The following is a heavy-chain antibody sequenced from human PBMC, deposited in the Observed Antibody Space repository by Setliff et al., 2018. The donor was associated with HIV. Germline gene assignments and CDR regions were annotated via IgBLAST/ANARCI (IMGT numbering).Heavy chain of an antibody. J-gene: IGHJ6*03. V-gene: IGHV1-69*06. CDR2: IIPIFGTA. Sequence: ASVKVSCKASGGTFSTYAISWVRQAPGQGLEWMGRIIPIFGTANYAQKFQGRVTITADKSTSTAYMELSSLRSEDTAVYYCARDGDSSGWYGYYYYMDVWGKGPRSPSP. CDR3: ARDGDSSGWYGYYYYMDV. CDR1: GGTFSTYA. D-gene: IGHD6-19*01.